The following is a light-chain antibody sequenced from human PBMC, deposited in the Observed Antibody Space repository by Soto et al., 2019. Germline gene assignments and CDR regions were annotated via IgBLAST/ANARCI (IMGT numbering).Light chain of an antibody. CDR2: DAS. CDR1: QSVSSY. Sequence: EIVLTQSQDTLSLSPGERATISCRASQSVSSYLAWYQQKPGQAPRLLIYDASNRATGIPARFSGSGSGTDFTLTISSLEPEDFAVYYCQQRSNWPLTFGGGTKVDIK. J-gene: IGKJ4*01. V-gene: IGKV3-11*01. CDR3: QQRSNWPLT.